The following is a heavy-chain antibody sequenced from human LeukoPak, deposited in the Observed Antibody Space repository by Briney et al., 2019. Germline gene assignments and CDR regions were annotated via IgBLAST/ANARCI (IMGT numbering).Heavy chain of an antibody. Sequence: PSETLSLTCTVSGGSLSNYHWSWIRQPAGKGLEWIGQIHTSGRTNYNPPLESRVSMSIDTTEDQVSLTIRSVTAADTAFYYCARRDISSGWSFDYWGQGTLVTVSS. J-gene: IGHJ4*02. CDR3: ARRDISSGWSFDY. D-gene: IGHD6-19*01. CDR2: IHTSGRT. CDR1: GGSLSNYH. V-gene: IGHV4-4*07.